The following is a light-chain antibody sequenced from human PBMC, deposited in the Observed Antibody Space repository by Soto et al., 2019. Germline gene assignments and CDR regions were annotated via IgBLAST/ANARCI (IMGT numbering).Light chain of an antibody. CDR3: QQFGLSPT. CDR2: WAS. J-gene: IGKJ4*01. Sequence: DIVMTQSPDSLAVSLGERATINCKSSQSIFYSSNNKNFLAWYQQKPGQPPKLLIYWASTRESGVPDRFSGSESGTDFTLTISRLEPEDFAVYYCQQFGLSPTFGGGTKVEIK. CDR1: QSIFYSSNNKNF. V-gene: IGKV4-1*01.